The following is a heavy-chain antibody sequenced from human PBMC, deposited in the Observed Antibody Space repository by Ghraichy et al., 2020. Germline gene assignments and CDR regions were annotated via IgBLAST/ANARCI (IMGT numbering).Heavy chain of an antibody. D-gene: IGHD6-19*01. CDR3: AREDSSGWYNSVSAYFDY. CDR1: GGSISSYY. Sequence: SETLSLTCTVSGGSISSYYWSWIRQPAGKGLEWIGRIYTSGSTNYNPSLKSRVTMSVDTSKNQFSLKLSSVTAADTAVYYCAREDSSGWYNSVSAYFDYWGQGTLVTVSS. J-gene: IGHJ4*02. CDR2: IYTSGST. V-gene: IGHV4-4*07.